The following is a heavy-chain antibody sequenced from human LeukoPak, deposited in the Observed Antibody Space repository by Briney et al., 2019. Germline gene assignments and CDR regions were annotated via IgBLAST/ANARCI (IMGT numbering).Heavy chain of an antibody. CDR3: ARSDTAMVTVDY. J-gene: IGHJ4*02. D-gene: IGHD5-18*01. CDR1: GGSVSSYY. V-gene: IGHV4-59*08. Sequence: PSETLSLTCTVSGGSVSSYYWSWIRQPPGKGLEWIGYIYYSGSTNYNPSLKSRVTISVDTSKNQFSLKLSSVTAADTAVYYCARSDTAMVTVDYWGQGTLVTVSS. CDR2: IYYSGST.